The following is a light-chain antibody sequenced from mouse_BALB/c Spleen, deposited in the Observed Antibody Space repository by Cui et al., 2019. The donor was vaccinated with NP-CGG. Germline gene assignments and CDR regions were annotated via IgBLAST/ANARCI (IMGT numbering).Light chain of an antibody. CDR2: GTN. J-gene: IGLJ1*01. CDR3: ALWYSNHWV. CDR1: SGAVTNSNY. V-gene: IGLV1*01. Sequence: QAVVTQESALTTSPGETVTLTCRSSSGAVTNSNYVNWVQEKPEHLFTGLIGGTNNRAPGVPARFSGSLIGDKAALTITGAQTEDETIYFCALWYSNHWVFGGGTKLTVL.